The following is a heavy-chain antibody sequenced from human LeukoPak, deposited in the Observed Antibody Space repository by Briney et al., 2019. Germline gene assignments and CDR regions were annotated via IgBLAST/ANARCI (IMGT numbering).Heavy chain of an antibody. J-gene: IGHJ6*03. CDR2: INPSGGST. CDR1: GYTFTSYY. Sequence: ASVKVSCKASGYTFTSYYMHWVRQAPGQGLEWMGIINPSGGSTSHAQKFQGRVTMTRDTSTSTVYMELSSLRSEDTAVYYCARGTMVRGVIIIRYYYMDVWGKGTTVTISS. CDR3: ARGTMVRGVIIIRYYYMDV. D-gene: IGHD3-10*01. V-gene: IGHV1-46*01.